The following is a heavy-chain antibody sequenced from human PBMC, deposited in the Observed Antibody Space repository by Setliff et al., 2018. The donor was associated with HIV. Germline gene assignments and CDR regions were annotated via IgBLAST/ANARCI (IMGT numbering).Heavy chain of an antibody. CDR2: IYTSGST. J-gene: IGHJ4*02. CDR3: ARLSGDYYYFDY. V-gene: IGHV4-61*05. CDR1: GGSISSSSHY. D-gene: IGHD2-21*02. Sequence: SETLSLTCTVSGGSISSSSHYWGWIHQSPGKGLEWIGYIYTSGSTNYNPSLKSRVTISLDTSKNQFSLKLTSVTAADTAVYYCARLSGDYYYFDYWGQGTLVTVSS.